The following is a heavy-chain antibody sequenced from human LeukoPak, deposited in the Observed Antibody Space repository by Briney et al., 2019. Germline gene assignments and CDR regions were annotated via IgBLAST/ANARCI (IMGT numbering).Heavy chain of an antibody. V-gene: IGHV3-7*01. CDR1: GFTFSSYW. Sequence: GSQILSCVASGFTFSSYWMSWVRQAPGKGLEWVAKIKEDESEKYYVDSVKGRFTISRDNAKNSVYLQMNSLRAEDTALYYCARGVYAYDYWGQGTLVTVSS. D-gene: IGHD2-8*01. CDR3: ARGVYAYDY. CDR2: IKEDESEK. J-gene: IGHJ4*02.